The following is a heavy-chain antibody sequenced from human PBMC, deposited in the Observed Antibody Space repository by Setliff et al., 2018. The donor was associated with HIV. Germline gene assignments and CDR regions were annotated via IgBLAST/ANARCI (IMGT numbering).Heavy chain of an antibody. CDR1: GGSFSGYH. Sequence: SETLSLTCAVYGGSFSGYHWNWIRQPPGKGLEWIGEINHSGRTNYNPSLKSRVTIPVDTSKNQFSLKLSSVTAADTAVYYCGRIPYGSGSFGWFDPWGRGTLVTVS. CDR3: GRIPYGSGSFGWFDP. V-gene: IGHV4-34*01. CDR2: INHSGRT. J-gene: IGHJ5*02. D-gene: IGHD3-10*01.